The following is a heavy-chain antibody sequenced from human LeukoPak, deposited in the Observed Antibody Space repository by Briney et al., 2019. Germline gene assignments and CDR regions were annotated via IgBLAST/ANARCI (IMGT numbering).Heavy chain of an antibody. Sequence: SETLSLTCTVSGGSISSYYWSWIRQPAGKGLEWIGRIYTSGSTNYNPSLKSRVTMSVDTSKNQFSLKLSSVTAADTAVYYCARVDYGSGSYGYYYYYYMDVWGKGTTVTISS. CDR1: GGSISSYY. D-gene: IGHD3-10*01. V-gene: IGHV4-4*07. J-gene: IGHJ6*03. CDR3: ARVDYGSGSYGYYYYYYMDV. CDR2: IYTSGST.